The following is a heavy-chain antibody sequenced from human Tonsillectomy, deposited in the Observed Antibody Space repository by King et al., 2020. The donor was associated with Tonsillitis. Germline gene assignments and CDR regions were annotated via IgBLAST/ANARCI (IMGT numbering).Heavy chain of an antibody. CDR3: VKDRYFGIVEVSDA. J-gene: IGHJ5*02. D-gene: IGHD2/OR15-2a*01. CDR1: GFTFRSYT. Sequence: DVQLVESGGGVVQPGGSQRLSCSASGFTFRSYTMHWVRQAPGKGLQYVSGITSNGGSAYNADSVKGRFTISRDNSKNTVYLQMSSLRPEDTAVYYCVKDRYFGIVEVSDAWGQGSLVTVSS. CDR2: ITSNGGSA. V-gene: IGHV3-64D*09.